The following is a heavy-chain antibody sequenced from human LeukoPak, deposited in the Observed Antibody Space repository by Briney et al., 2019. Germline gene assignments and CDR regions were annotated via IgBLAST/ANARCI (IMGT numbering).Heavy chain of an antibody. CDR1: GESFSGYY. CDR2: INHSGST. CDR3: ARPGIAATGTFDC. V-gene: IGHV4-34*01. J-gene: IGHJ4*02. D-gene: IGHD6-13*01. Sequence: SETLSLTCAVYGESFSGYYWSWIRQPPGKGLEWIGEINHSGSTNYNPSLKSRVTISVDTSKNQFSLNLTSVTAADTAVYFCARPGIAATGTFDCWGQGTLVTVSS.